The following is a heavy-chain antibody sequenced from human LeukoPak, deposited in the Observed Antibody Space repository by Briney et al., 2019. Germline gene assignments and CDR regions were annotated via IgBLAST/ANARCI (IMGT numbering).Heavy chain of an antibody. CDR2: IRYDGSNK. D-gene: IGHD2-2*01. CDR1: GFTVSSYG. V-gene: IGHV3-30*02. Sequence: PGGSLRLSCAAAGFTVSSYGMHWVRQAPGKGLEWVAFIRYDGSNKYYADSVKGRFTISRDNSKNTLYLQMSSLRAEHTAVYYCAKNGPYCSSTSCPPAFDYWGQGTLVTVSS. J-gene: IGHJ4*02. CDR3: AKNGPYCSSTSCPPAFDY.